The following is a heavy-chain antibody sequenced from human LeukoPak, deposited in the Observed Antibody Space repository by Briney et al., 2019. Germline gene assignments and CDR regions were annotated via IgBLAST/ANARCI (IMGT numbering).Heavy chain of an antibody. CDR2: INPNSGGT. CDR3: AREGQEGQGGGWFDP. J-gene: IGHJ5*02. Sequence: ASVKVSCKASGYTFTGYYMHWVRQAPGQGLEWMGWINPNSGGTNYAQKVQGRVTMTRDTSISTAYMELSRLRSDDTAVYYCAREGQEGQGGGWFDPWGQGTLVTVSS. CDR1: GYTFTGYY. D-gene: IGHD2-15*01. V-gene: IGHV1-2*02.